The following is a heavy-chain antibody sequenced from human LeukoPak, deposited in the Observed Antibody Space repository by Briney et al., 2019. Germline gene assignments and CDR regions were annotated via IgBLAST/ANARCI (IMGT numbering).Heavy chain of an antibody. CDR3: ARILPPRGAARPGVDY. D-gene: IGHD6-6*01. V-gene: IGHV1-2*02. Sequence: ASVKVSCKASGYTFTGHYMHWVRQAPGQGLEWMGWINPNSGGTNYAQKFQGRVTMTRDTSISTAYMELSRLRSDDTAVYYCARILPPRGAARPGVDYWGQGTLVTVSS. J-gene: IGHJ4*02. CDR1: GYTFTGHY. CDR2: INPNSGGT.